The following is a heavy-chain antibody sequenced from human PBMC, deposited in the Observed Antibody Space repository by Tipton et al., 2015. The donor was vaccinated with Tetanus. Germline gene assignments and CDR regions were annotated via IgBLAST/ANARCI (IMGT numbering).Heavy chain of an antibody. J-gene: IGHJ6*02. CDR1: GFTFSSYS. D-gene: IGHD2-15*01. CDR3: AREGGSEYCSGGSCNRKYYYYAMDV. CDR2: ISSSSRYI. V-gene: IGHV3-21*01. Sequence: CAASGFTFSSYSINWVRQAPAKGLEWVSSISSSSRYIYYADSVKGRFTISRDDAKNSLYLQMNSLRAEDTAVYYCAREGGSEYCSGGSCNRKYYYYAMDVWGQGTTVTVSS.